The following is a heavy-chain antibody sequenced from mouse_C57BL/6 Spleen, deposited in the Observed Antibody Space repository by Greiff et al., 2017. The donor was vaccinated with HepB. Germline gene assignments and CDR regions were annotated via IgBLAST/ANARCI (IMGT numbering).Heavy chain of an antibody. CDR3: ARVWGRGYYFDY. J-gene: IGHJ2*01. CDR2: ISDGGSYT. V-gene: IGHV5-4*03. D-gene: IGHD1-1*02. CDR1: GFTFSSYA. Sequence: EVKLMESGGGLVKPGGSLKLSCAASGFTFSSYAMSWVRQTPEKRLEWVATISDGGSYTYYPDNVKGRFTISRDNAKNNLYLQMSHLKSEDTAMYYCARVWGRGYYFDYWGQGTTLTVYS.